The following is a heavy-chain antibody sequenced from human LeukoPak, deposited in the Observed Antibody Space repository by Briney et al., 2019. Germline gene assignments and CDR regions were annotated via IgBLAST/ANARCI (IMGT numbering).Heavy chain of an antibody. Sequence: GASVKASCKASGGTFSSYAISWVRQAPGQGLEWMGRIITILGIANYAQKFQGRVTITADKSTSTAYMELSSLRSEDTAVYYCARDSTGEWLRFADYWGQGTLVTVSS. J-gene: IGHJ4*02. CDR1: GGTFSSYA. D-gene: IGHD5-12*01. CDR2: IITILGIA. V-gene: IGHV1-69*04. CDR3: ARDSTGEWLRFADY.